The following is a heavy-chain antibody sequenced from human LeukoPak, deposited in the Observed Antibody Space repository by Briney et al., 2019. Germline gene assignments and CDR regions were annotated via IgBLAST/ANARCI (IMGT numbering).Heavy chain of an antibody. Sequence: GGSLRLSCAASVFTFSDYYMSWIRQAAGKGLEGVSYISSSGSTIYYADSVKGRFTISRDNAKSSLYLQMSSLRAEDTAVYYCARDPDRSGYYYYMDVWGKGTTVTVSS. D-gene: IGHD3-22*01. V-gene: IGHV3-11*01. CDR1: VFTFSDYY. J-gene: IGHJ6*03. CDR2: ISSSGSTI. CDR3: ARDPDRSGYYYYMDV.